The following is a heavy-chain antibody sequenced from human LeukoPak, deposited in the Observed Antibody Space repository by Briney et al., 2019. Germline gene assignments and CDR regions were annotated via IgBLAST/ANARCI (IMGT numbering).Heavy chain of an antibody. Sequence: ASVKVSCKASGYTFTSYGISWVRQAPGQGLGWMGWISAYNGNTNYAQKFQGRVTITADKSTSTAYMELRSLRSDDTAVYYCARGLAAADHEFWFDPWGQGTLVTVSS. V-gene: IGHV1-18*01. J-gene: IGHJ5*02. CDR1: GYTFTSYG. CDR2: ISAYNGNT. D-gene: IGHD6-13*01. CDR3: ARGLAAADHEFWFDP.